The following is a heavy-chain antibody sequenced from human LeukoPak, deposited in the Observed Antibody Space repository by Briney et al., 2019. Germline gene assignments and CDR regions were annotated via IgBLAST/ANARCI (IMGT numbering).Heavy chain of an antibody. D-gene: IGHD2-15*01. Sequence: SETLSLTCAVSGGSISSSNWWGWVRQPPGKGLGWIGEIYHSGSTIYNPSLKSRVTISVDKSKNHVSLKLRSVTAADTAVYYCASKCSGGSCLFAFDIWGQGTMVTVSS. CDR3: ASKCSGGSCLFAFDI. CDR1: GGSISSSNW. J-gene: IGHJ3*02. CDR2: IYHSGST. V-gene: IGHV4-4*02.